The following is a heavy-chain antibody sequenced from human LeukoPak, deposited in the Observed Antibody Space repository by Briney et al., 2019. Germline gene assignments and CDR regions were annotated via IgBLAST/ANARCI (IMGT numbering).Heavy chain of an antibody. CDR1: GFTFNNAW. V-gene: IGHV3-15*01. J-gene: IGHJ4*02. Sequence: PGGSLRLSCTASGFTFNNAWMSWVRQAPGKGLEWVGRIKSRSDGGATDYAAPVPGRFTISRDDSRNTLYLEMNSLKTEDTAVYCCTSGIGTIDFWGQGTLVTVSS. CDR2: IKSRSDGGAT. CDR3: TSGIGTIDF. D-gene: IGHD1-1*01.